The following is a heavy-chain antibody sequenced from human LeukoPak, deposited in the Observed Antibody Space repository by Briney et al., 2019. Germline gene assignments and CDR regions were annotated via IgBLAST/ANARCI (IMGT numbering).Heavy chain of an antibody. J-gene: IGHJ4*02. CDR2: ISGSGGST. CDR3: ARGDLPAYYYDSSGYFDY. D-gene: IGHD3-22*01. CDR1: GFTFSSYA. V-gene: IGHV3-23*01. Sequence: PGGSLRLSCAASGFTFSSYAMSWVRQAPGKGLEWVSAISGSGGSTYYADSVKGRFTISRDNSKNTLYLQMNSLRAEDTAVYYCARGDLPAYYYDSSGYFDYWGQGTLVTVSS.